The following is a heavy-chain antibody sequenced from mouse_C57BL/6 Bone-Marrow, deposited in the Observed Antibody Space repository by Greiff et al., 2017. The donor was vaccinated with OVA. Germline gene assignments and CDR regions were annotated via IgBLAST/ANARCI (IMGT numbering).Heavy chain of an antibody. CDR3: AWGDGYDEGVGAMDY. D-gene: IGHD2-2*01. V-gene: IGHV1-64*01. CDR1: GYTFTSYW. J-gene: IGHJ4*01. Sequence: VQLQQPGAELVKPGASVKLSCKASGYTFTSYWMHWVKQRPGQGLEWIGMIHPNSGSTNYNEKFKSKATLTVDKSSSTAYMQLSSLTSEDSAVYYCAWGDGYDEGVGAMDYWGQGTSVTVSS. CDR2: IHPNSGST.